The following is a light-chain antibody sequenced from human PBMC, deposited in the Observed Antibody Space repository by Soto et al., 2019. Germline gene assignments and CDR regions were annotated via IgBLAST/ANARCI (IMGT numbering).Light chain of an antibody. CDR1: SSDVGGYNY. CDR2: EVS. Sequence: QSVLTQPASVSGSPGQSITISCTGTSSDVGGYNYVSWYQQHPGKAPKLMIFEVSNRPSGVSNRFSGSKSGNTASLTISGLQAEDEADYYCSSYTTTTWVFGGGTKGTVL. CDR3: SSYTTTTWV. V-gene: IGLV2-14*01. J-gene: IGLJ3*02.